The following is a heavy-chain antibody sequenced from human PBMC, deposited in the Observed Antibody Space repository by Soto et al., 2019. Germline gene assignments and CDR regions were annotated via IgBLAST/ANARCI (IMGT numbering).Heavy chain of an antibody. CDR1: GFTFSSYA. CDR2: ISYDGSNK. J-gene: IGHJ6*01. V-gene: IGHV3-30-3*01. Sequence: QVQLVESGGGVVQPGRSLRLSCAASGFTFSSYAMHWVRQAPGKGLEWVAVISYDGSNKYYADSVKGRFTISRDNSKNTLYLQMNSLRAEDTAVYYCARENDDYAHYYYYGMDVW. D-gene: IGHD4-17*01. CDR3: ARENDDYAHYYYYGMDV.